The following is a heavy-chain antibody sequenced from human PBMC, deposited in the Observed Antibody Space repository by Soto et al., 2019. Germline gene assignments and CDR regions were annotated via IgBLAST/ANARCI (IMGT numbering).Heavy chain of an antibody. CDR1: GFTFGTFN. CDR3: ARGWLRDPWMY. Sequence: EVQLVESGGGLVKPGGSLSLSCAASGFTFGTFNRNWVRQAPGKGLEWVASISSTSVYMYYANSLKGRFTISRANAKSSLYLQVNSLRAEDTAVYYCARGWLRDPWMYWGQGTLVTVSS. CDR2: ISSTSVYM. V-gene: IGHV3-21*01. D-gene: IGHD5-12*01. J-gene: IGHJ4*02.